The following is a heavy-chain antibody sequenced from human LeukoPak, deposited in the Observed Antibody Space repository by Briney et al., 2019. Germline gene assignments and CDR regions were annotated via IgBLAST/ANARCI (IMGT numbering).Heavy chain of an antibody. Sequence: GGSLRLSCAASGFTISNYAMSWVRQAPGTGLEWVSAITGSGGNTYYADSVKGRFTISRDNSKNTVFLQMNSLRAEDTAVYYCAKWGDYDVLTGYYVSDYWGQGTLVTVSS. D-gene: IGHD3-9*01. V-gene: IGHV3-23*01. CDR3: AKWGDYDVLTGYYVSDY. CDR2: ITGSGGNT. J-gene: IGHJ4*02. CDR1: GFTISNYA.